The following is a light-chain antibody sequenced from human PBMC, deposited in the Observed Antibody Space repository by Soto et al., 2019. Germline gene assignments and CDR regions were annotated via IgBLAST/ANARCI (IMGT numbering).Light chain of an antibody. Sequence: QSALTQPPSASGSPGQSVTISCTGTSSDVGGYNYVSWYQQHPGEAPKLIIYEVTKRPSGVPDRFSGSKSGNTASLTVSGLQDEDEADYYCSSYTSSSTYVFGTGTKLTVL. CDR1: SSDVGGYNY. V-gene: IGLV2-8*01. J-gene: IGLJ1*01. CDR3: SSYTSSSTYV. CDR2: EVT.